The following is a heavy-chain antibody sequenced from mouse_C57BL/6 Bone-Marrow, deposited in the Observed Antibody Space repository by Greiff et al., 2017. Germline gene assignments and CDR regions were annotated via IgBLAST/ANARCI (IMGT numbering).Heavy chain of an antibody. Sequence: EVQLQQSGAELVKPGASVTISCKASGYSFTDYDMNWVKQSTGHRLEWIGAINPKYGNTSYNQKFKGKATMTVDKSASTAYMQLHSLTSEDSAVYYCARSDYSWFAYWGQGTRVTVSA. D-gene: IGHD1-1*01. CDR2: INPKYGNT. CDR3: ARSDYSWFAY. V-gene: IGHV1-39*01. CDR1: GYSFTDYD. J-gene: IGHJ3*01.